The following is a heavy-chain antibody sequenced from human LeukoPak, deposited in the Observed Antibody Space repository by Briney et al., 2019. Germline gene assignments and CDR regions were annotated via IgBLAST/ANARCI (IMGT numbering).Heavy chain of an antibody. V-gene: IGHV4-39*07. J-gene: IGHJ4*02. D-gene: IGHD6-19*01. CDR2: VHYSGGS. Sequence: SETLSLTCTVSGGSISSSTYYWGWIRQSPGKGLEWIGSVHYSGGSYYSPSLKSRVTISLNTSKNQFSLKLSSVTAADTAVYYCARRAYYKAVAGNPFDYWGQGTLVTVSS. CDR1: GGSISSSTYY. CDR3: ARRAYYKAVAGNPFDY.